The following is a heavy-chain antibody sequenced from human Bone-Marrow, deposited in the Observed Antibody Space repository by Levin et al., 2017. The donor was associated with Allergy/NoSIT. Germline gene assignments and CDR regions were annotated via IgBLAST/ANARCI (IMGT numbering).Heavy chain of an antibody. D-gene: IGHD4-11*01. Sequence: SGESLKISCKTSDYTFTDYGITWVRQAPGQGLEWMGLISTYNGDTYYAQNLQGRVTMTTDTSTSTAYMELRSLRSDDTAVYYCGTVDGTTGASYFDYWGQGPRVPVSS. J-gene: IGHJ4*02. CDR2: ISTYNGDT. CDR3: GTVDGTTGASYFDY. V-gene: IGHV1-18*01. CDR1: DYTFTDYG.